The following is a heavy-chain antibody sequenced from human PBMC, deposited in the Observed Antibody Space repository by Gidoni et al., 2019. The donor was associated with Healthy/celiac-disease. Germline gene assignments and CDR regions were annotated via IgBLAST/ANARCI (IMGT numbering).Heavy chain of an antibody. Sequence: VQLVPSGAEVKKPGAAVKGACKAAGYTFTGHYMHWVRQAPGPVLEWMGWINPTSGVTNYAQKFQGRVTMTTDTSISTAYMELSRLISDDTAVYYCARVSSRTFGVVTPFDYWGEGTLVTVSS. D-gene: IGHD3-3*01. CDR3: ARVSSRTFGVVTPFDY. V-gene: IGHV1-2*02. J-gene: IGHJ4*02. CDR1: GYTFTGHY. CDR2: INPTSGVT.